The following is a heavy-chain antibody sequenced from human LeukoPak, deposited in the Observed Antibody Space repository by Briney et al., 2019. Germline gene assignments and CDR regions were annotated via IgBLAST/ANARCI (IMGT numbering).Heavy chain of an antibody. D-gene: IGHD4-23*01. Sequence: ASVRVSCKASGYTFTGYYMHWVRQAPGQGLEWMGWINPNSGGTNYAQKFQGRVTMTRDTSISTAYMELSRLRSDDTAVYYCARDNSVEDTAWWFDPWGQGTLVTVSS. J-gene: IGHJ5*02. CDR1: GYTFTGYY. CDR3: ARDNSVEDTAWWFDP. V-gene: IGHV1-2*02. CDR2: INPNSGGT.